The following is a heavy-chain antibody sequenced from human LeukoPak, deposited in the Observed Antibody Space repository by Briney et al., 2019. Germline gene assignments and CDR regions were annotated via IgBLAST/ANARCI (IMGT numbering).Heavy chain of an antibody. D-gene: IGHD3-3*01. CDR2: INPNSGGT. J-gene: IGHJ4*02. V-gene: IGHV1-2*02. CDR3: ARDAEYYDFWSGYQIDY. CDR1: GYTFTGYY. Sequence: ASVKVSCKASGYTFTGYYMHWVRQAPGQGLEWMGWINPNSGGTNYAQKFQGRVTMTRDTSISTAYMELSRLRSDDTAVYYCARDAEYYDFWSGYQIDYWGQGTLVTVSS.